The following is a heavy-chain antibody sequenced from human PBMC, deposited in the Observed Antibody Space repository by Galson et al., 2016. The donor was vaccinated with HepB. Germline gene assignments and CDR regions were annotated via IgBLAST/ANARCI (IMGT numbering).Heavy chain of an antibody. Sequence: SLRLSCAASGLTFSNYAMHWVRQAPGKGLEWVALISYVGGNEHYADSVKGRFTISRDNSKNTLYLQMNSLRAEDTAVYYCASSLSSSLYSWFDPWGQGTLVSVSS. CDR2: ISYVGGNE. V-gene: IGHV3-30*04. CDR1: GLTFSNYA. D-gene: IGHD6-6*01. CDR3: ASSLSSSLYSWFDP. J-gene: IGHJ5*02.